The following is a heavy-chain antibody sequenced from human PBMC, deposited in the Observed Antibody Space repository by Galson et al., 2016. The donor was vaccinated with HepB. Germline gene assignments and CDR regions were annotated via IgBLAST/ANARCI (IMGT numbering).Heavy chain of an antibody. CDR1: GFTFSDHY. J-gene: IGHJ4*02. D-gene: IGHD2-21*01. CDR3: VSTCAGATCYNVGRDY. CDR2: SRSKARSYTT. V-gene: IGHV3-72*01. Sequence: SLRLSCAASGFTFSDHYMDWVRQAPGKGLEWVSRSRSKARSYTTEYAASVKGRFIISRDDSTNSLYLQMNSLQTEDTAVYYCVSTCAGATCYNVGRDYWGQGTLSPSPQ.